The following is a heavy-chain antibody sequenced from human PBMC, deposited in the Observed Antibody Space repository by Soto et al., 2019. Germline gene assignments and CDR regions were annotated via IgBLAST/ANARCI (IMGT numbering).Heavy chain of an antibody. CDR1: GGTFSSYA. J-gene: IGHJ3*02. CDR3: ARVTSGWVFDI. Sequence: GASVKVSCKASGGTFSSYAISWVRQAPGQGLEWMGGIIPIFGTANYAQKFQGRVTVTADKSMSTAYMELSSLRSEDTAVYYCARVTSGWVFDIWGQGTMVTVSS. CDR2: IIPIFGTA. D-gene: IGHD6-19*01. V-gene: IGHV1-69*06.